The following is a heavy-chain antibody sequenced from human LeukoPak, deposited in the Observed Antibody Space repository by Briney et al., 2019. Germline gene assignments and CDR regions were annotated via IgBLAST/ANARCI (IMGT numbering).Heavy chain of an antibody. D-gene: IGHD2-2*01. J-gene: IGHJ3*01. CDR3: AKDRSCTGSSCNVGS. Sequence: PGGSLRLSCAASGFTFSSFAMSWVRQAPWKGLEWVSAISGSGGSTYYADSVKGRFTISRDNPKNTLFLQMNSLRAEDTAVYYCAKDRSCTGSSCNVGSWGQGTMVTVSS. V-gene: IGHV3-23*01. CDR1: GFTFSSFA. CDR2: ISGSGGST.